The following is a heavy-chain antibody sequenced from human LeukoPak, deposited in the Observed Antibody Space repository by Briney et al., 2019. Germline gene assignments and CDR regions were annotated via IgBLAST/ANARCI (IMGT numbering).Heavy chain of an antibody. CDR2: INGSGGST. CDR3: AKDVGPYISSAGIDS. V-gene: IGHV3-23*01. J-gene: IGHJ4*02. D-gene: IGHD6-13*01. Sequence: SGGSLRLSCAASGFTFSSYAMSWVRQPPGKGLEWVAAINGSGGSTYYADPVKGRFTISRDNSKKTLHLQINSLRAEDTAVYCGAKDVGPYISSAGIDSWGQGTLVTVSS. CDR1: GFTFSSYA.